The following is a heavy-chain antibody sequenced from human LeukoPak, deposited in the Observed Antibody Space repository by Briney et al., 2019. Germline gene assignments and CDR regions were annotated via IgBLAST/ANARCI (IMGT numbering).Heavy chain of an antibody. J-gene: IGHJ4*02. CDR1: GFTFSSYA. Sequence: GGSLRLSCAASGFTFSSYAMHWVRQAPGKGLEWVSSISSSSSYIYYADSVKGRFTISRDNAKNSLYLQMNSLRAEDTAVYYCARDNRRAAAGTLDFGYWGQGTLVTVSS. CDR3: ARDNRRAAAGTLDFGY. D-gene: IGHD6-13*01. CDR2: ISSSSSYI. V-gene: IGHV3-21*01.